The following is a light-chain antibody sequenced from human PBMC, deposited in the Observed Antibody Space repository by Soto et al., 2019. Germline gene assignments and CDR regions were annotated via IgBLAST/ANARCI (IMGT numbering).Light chain of an antibody. J-gene: IGLJ1*01. CDR1: SSNIGAGYD. Sequence: QSVLTQPPSVSGAPGQRVTMSCTGSSSNIGAGYDVHWYQQFPGTAPKLLIYGINNRPSGVPDRFSGSKSGTSASLAITGLQAEDEADYYCQSYDSSLSGYVFGTGTKLTVL. CDR2: GIN. CDR3: QSYDSSLSGYV. V-gene: IGLV1-40*01.